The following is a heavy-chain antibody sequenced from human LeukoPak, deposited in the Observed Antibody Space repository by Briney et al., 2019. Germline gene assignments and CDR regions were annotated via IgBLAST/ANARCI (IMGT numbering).Heavy chain of an antibody. J-gene: IGHJ6*03. CDR1: GGSIGSSSYY. CDR2: IYYSGST. CDR3: ASVRRGFGESSKYYSYYYMDV. V-gene: IGHV4-39*01. Sequence: TSETLSLTCTVSGGSIGSSSYYWGWIRQPPGKGLEWIGNIYYSGSTYFNPSLKSRVTISVDTSKNQFSLRLSAVTAADTAVYYCASVRRGFGESSKYYSYYYMDVWGSGTTVTISS. D-gene: IGHD3-10*01.